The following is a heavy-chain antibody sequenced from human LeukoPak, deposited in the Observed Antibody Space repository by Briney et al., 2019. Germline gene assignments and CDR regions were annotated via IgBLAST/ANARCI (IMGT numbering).Heavy chain of an antibody. Sequence: PSETLSLTCAVYGGSFSGYYWSWIRQPPGKGLEWIGEINHSGSTNYNPSLKSRVTISVDTSKNQFSLKLSSVTAADTAVYYCARAPGWGFLRYFDWLLYFDYWGQGTLVTVSS. CDR3: ARAPGWGFLRYFDWLLYFDY. CDR1: GGSFSGYY. V-gene: IGHV4-34*01. CDR2: INHSGST. D-gene: IGHD3-9*01. J-gene: IGHJ4*02.